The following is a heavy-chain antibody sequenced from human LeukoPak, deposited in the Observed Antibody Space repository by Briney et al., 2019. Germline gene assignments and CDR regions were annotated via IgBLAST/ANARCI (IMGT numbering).Heavy chain of an antibody. D-gene: IGHD6-19*01. J-gene: IGHJ4*02. CDR2: IYPGDSDT. Sequence: RWESLKISLQGSGFIFPHYWIGWVRQVAGKGLEGMGIIYPGDSDTRYSPSFQGQVPISANKAIRPASPQWSSLKASDTAMYYCARHSSGWPDYWGQGTLVTVSS. CDR1: GFIFPHYW. CDR3: ARHSSGWPDY. V-gene: IGHV5-51*01.